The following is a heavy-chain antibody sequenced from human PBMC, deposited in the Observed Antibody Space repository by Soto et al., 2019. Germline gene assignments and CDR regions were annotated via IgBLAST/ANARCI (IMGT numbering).Heavy chain of an antibody. V-gene: IGHV4-34*01. CDR1: GGSFSGYY. CDR2: INHSGST. D-gene: IGHD3-3*01. Sequence: SETLSLTCAVYGGSFSGYYWSWIRQPPGKGLEWIGEINHSGSTNYNPSLKSRVTISVDTSKNQFSLKLSSVTAADTAVYYCARGRVTIFGVVIIPGHRGMDVWGQGTTVTVSS. CDR3: ARGRVTIFGVVIIPGHRGMDV. J-gene: IGHJ6*02.